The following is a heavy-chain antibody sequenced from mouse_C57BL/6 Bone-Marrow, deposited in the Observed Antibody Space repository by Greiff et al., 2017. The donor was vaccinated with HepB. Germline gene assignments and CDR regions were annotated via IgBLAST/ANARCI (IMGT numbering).Heavy chain of an antibody. V-gene: IGHV1-50*01. CDR2: IDPSDSYT. Sequence: QVQLQQPGAELVKPGAPVKLSCKASGYTFTSYWMQWVKQRPGQGLEWIGEIDPSDSYTNYNQKFKGKATLTVDTSSSTAYMQLSSLTSEDSAVYYCAREGLLWPYAMDYWGQGTSVTVSS. CDR1: GYTFTSYW. J-gene: IGHJ4*01. D-gene: IGHD2-1*01. CDR3: AREGLLWPYAMDY.